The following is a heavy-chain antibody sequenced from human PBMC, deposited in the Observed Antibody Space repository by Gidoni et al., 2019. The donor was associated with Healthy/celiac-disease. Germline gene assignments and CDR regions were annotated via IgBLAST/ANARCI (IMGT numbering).Heavy chain of an antibody. V-gene: IGHV3-30*18. CDR1: GITFRSYG. CDR2: LSYDGTNK. Sequence: QVQRVGSWGGWVQPGRSLRLTCAASGITFRSYGIHVVRQAPGKGLGLVAVLSYDGTNKYYADSVQGRFTISRYNSNNTLYLQMNSLRAEDTAVFYGSKGDCTNSLCLLYLGQGTLVPVSS. D-gene: IGHD2-8*01. CDR3: SKGDCTNSLCLLY. J-gene: IGHJ1*01.